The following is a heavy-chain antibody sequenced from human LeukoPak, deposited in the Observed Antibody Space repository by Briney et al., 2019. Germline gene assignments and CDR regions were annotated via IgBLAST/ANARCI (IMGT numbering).Heavy chain of an antibody. CDR2: ISSSTTYI. CDR1: GFTFSSYS. CDR3: ARDDTGAKAHY. V-gene: IGHV3-21*01. Sequence: PGGSLRLSCAASGFTFSSYSMNWARQAPGKGLEWVSAISSSTTYIYYADSVKGRFTISRDNAKKSLYLEMNSLRVEDTAVYYCARDDTGAKAHYWGQGTLVTVSS. J-gene: IGHJ4*02. D-gene: IGHD1-26*01.